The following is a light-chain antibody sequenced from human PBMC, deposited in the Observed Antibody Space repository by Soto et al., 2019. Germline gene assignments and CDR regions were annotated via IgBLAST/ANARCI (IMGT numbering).Light chain of an antibody. CDR3: QRYNNAPRT. CDR2: AAS. V-gene: IGKV1-27*01. Sequence: DIQMTPPPSSLSGSVGDSVTITCRASQGISNYLAWYQQRPGKAPTLLIYAASTLQSGVPSRFSGSGSGTDFTLTISSLQPEDVATYYCQRYNNAPRTFGQGTKVDIK. CDR1: QGISNY. J-gene: IGKJ1*01.